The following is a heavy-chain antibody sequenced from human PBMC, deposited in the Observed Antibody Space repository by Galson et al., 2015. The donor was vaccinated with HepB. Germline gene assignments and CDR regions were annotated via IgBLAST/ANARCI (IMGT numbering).Heavy chain of an antibody. V-gene: IGHV3-21*01. Sequence: SLRLSCAASGFTFSSYSMNWVRQAPGKGLEWVSSISSSSSYIYYADSVKGRFTISRDNAKNSLYLQVNSLRAEDTAVYYCARDQYDFWSGYSNNAFDIWGQGTMVTVSS. CDR1: GFTFSSYS. CDR2: ISSSSSYI. J-gene: IGHJ3*02. CDR3: ARDQYDFWSGYSNNAFDI. D-gene: IGHD3-3*01.